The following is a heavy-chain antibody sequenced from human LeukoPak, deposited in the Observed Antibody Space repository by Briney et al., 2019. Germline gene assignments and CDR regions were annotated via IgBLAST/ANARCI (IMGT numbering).Heavy chain of an antibody. CDR3: ARDSGPDAFDI. Sequence: GGSLRLSCAASGFTVSSNYMSWVRQAPGEGLEWVSVIYSGGSTYYADSVKGRFTIPRDNSKNTLYLQMNSLRAEDTAVYYCARDSGPDAFDIWGQGTMVTVSS. CDR1: GFTVSSNY. V-gene: IGHV3-66*02. D-gene: IGHD1-26*01. J-gene: IGHJ3*02. CDR2: IYSGGST.